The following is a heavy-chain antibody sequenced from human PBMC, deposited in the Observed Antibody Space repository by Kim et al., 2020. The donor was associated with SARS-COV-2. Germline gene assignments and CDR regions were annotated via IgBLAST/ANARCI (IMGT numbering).Heavy chain of an antibody. V-gene: IGHV1-69*13. Sequence: SVKVSCKASGGTFSSYAISWVRQAPGQGLEWMGGIIPIFGTANYAQKFQGRVTITADESTSTAYMELSSLRSEDTAVYYCARTINLYCSSTSCYSYYGGMDVWGQGTTVTVSS. CDR2: IIPIFGTA. CDR1: GGTFSSYA. J-gene: IGHJ6*02. CDR3: ARTINLYCSSTSCYSYYGGMDV. D-gene: IGHD2-2*01.